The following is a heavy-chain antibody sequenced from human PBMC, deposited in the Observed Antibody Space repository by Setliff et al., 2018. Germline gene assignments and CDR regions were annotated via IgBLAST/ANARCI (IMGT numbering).Heavy chain of an antibody. Sequence: GESLTISCKGSGYTFTNYWIGWVRQMPGKGLEWMGIIYPGDSDTRYSPSFQGQVTISADKSISIAYLQWSSLKASDTAMYYCARQAISGSDAFDIRGQGTLVTVSS. CDR2: IYPGDSDT. V-gene: IGHV5-51*01. CDR1: GYTFTNYW. D-gene: IGHD3-3*01. J-gene: IGHJ3*02. CDR3: ARQAISGSDAFDI.